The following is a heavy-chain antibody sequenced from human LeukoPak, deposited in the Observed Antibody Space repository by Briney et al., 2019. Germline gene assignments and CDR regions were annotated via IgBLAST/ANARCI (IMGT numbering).Heavy chain of an antibody. CDR3: ARGQAARLDYYYGMDV. V-gene: IGHV3-33*01. CDR1: GFTFSSYG. Sequence: PGGSLRLSCAASGFTFSSYGMHWVRQAPGKGLEWVAVIWYDGSNKYYADSVKGRFTISRDNSKNTLYPQMNSLRAEDTAVYYCARGQAARLDYYYGMDVWGQGTTVTVSS. J-gene: IGHJ6*02. D-gene: IGHD6-6*01. CDR2: IWYDGSNK.